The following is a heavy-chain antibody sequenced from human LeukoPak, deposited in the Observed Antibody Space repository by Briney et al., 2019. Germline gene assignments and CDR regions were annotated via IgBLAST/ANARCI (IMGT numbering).Heavy chain of an antibody. J-gene: IGHJ3*02. D-gene: IGHD3-3*01. Sequence: PSETLSLTCTVSGGSISSYCWGWIRQPPGKGLEWIGSIYYSGSTYYNPSLKSRVTISVDTSKNQFSLKLSSVTAADTAVYYCARRPGGFLEWFNDAFDIWGQGTMVTVSS. CDR2: IYYSGST. V-gene: IGHV4-39*01. CDR3: ARRPGGFLEWFNDAFDI. CDR1: GGSISSYC.